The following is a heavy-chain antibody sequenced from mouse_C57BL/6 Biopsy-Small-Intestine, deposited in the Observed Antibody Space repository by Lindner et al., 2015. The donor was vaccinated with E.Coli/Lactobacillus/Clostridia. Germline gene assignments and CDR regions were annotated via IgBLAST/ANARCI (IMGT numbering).Heavy chain of an antibody. D-gene: IGHD5-1*01. V-gene: IGHV1-26*01. CDR2: VNPSNGDT. CDR1: GYTFTDYY. CDR3: AREGYLWFAY. Sequence: VQLQESGPELVKPGTSVKMSCKASGYTFTDYYMNWVKQSHGKSLEWIGRVNPSNGDTTYNQKFKGKATLTADKSSSTAYIQLSSLTSEDSAVYFCAREGYLWFAYWGQGTLVTVSA. J-gene: IGHJ3*01.